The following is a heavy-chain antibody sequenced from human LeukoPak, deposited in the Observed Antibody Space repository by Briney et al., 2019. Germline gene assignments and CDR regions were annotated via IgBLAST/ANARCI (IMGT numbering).Heavy chain of an antibody. CDR2: IYSGGST. D-gene: IGHD6-13*01. CDR3: AKVKESFPRYSSSWRGPFDY. Sequence: GGSLRLSCAASGFTVSSNYMSWVRQAPGKGLEWVSVIYSGGSTYYADSVKGRFTISRDNTKNTLYLQMNSLRAEDTAVYYCAKVKESFPRYSSSWRGPFDYWAREPWSPSPQ. CDR1: GFTVSSNY. V-gene: IGHV3-53*01. J-gene: IGHJ4*02.